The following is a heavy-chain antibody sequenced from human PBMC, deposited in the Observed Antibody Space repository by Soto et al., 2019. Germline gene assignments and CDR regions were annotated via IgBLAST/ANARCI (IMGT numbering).Heavy chain of an antibody. J-gene: IGHJ4*02. CDR1: GGSIVSYY. V-gene: IGHV4-59*01. CDR3: AREVRNSDGWYWDY. CDR2: VHHSGST. Sequence: SETLSLTCTVSGGSIVSYYWSWIRQSPEKGLEWIGYVHHSGSTLHNPSLNNRATVSLDRPNNQFSLKLTSVTAADTAFYYCAREVRNSDGWYWDYWGQGALVTVSS. D-gene: IGHD6-19*01.